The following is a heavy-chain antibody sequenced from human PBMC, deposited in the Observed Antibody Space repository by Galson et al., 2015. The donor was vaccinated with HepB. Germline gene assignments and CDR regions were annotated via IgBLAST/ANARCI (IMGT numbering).Heavy chain of an antibody. CDR2: INPTGGRS. CDR1: GYTFISYY. CDR3: ARDFSSGRDSGY. J-gene: IGHJ4*02. D-gene: IGHD6-19*01. V-gene: IGHV1-46*01. Sequence: SVKVSCKASGYTFISYYMNWVRQAPGQGLEWMGIINPTGGRSTYAQKFQGRVTLTRDTSISTAYMELSSLRSDDTAVYYCARDFSSGRDSGYWGQGTLVTVSS.